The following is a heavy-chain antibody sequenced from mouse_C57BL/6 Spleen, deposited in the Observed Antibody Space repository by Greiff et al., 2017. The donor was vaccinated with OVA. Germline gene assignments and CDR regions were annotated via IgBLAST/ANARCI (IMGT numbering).Heavy chain of an antibody. D-gene: IGHD2-12*01. Sequence: VKLQESGPELVKPGASVKISCKASGYAFSSSWMNWVKQRPGKGLEWIGRIYPGDGDTNYNGKFKGKATLTADKSSSTAYMQLSSLTSKDSAVYFCARLRENYWGQGTTLTVSS. V-gene: IGHV1-82*01. CDR1: GYAFSSSW. CDR3: ARLRENY. CDR2: IYPGDGDT. J-gene: IGHJ2*01.